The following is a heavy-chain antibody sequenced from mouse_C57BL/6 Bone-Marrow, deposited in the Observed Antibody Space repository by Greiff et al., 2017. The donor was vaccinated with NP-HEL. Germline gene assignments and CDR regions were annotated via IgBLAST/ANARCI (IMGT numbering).Heavy chain of an antibody. Sequence: EVQLVESGGGLVKPGGSLKLSCAASGFTFSSYTMPWVRQTPEKRLEWVATISGGGGNTYYPDSVKGRFTISRDNAKNTLYRQRSSLRSEDTALYYCARQLGRYWGQGTTLTVSS. CDR1: GFTFSSYT. CDR3: ARQLGRY. CDR2: ISGGGGNT. V-gene: IGHV5-9*01. D-gene: IGHD4-1*01. J-gene: IGHJ2*01.